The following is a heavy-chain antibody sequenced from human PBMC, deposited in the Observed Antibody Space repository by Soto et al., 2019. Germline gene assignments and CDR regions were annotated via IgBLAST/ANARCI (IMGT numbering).Heavy chain of an antibody. CDR1: GFTFSAYW. CDR3: ARGPRVSSTGTGAH. CDR2: ISDDGSTA. Sequence: GGSLRLSCAVSGFTFSAYWMHWVRQVPGKGLTWVSRISDDGSTATYADSVKGRFIISRDNAKNTLYLEMNTLRADDSGLYYCARGPRVSSTGTGAHWGRGTLVTVS. D-gene: IGHD1-1*01. J-gene: IGHJ4*02. V-gene: IGHV3-74*01.